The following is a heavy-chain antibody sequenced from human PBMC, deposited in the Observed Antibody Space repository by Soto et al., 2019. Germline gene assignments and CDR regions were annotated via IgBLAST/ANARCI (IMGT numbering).Heavy chain of an antibody. CDR3: ARGEAGITIFGVVKNWFDP. CDR2: IYPGDSDT. CDR1: GYSFTSYW. D-gene: IGHD3-3*01. Sequence: GESLKISCKGSGYSFTSYWIGWVRQMPGKGLEWMGIIYPGDSDTRYSPSFQGQVTISADKSISTAYLQWSSLKASDTAMYYCARGEAGITIFGVVKNWFDPWGQGTLVTVPQ. J-gene: IGHJ5*02. V-gene: IGHV5-51*01.